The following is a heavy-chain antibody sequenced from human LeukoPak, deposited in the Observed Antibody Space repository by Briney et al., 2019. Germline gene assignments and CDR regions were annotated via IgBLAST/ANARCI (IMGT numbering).Heavy chain of an antibody. D-gene: IGHD6-19*01. CDR3: AREEESSGWSFDY. Sequence: SQTLSVTCANSRDSASSNSAAWNWIRQSPSRGLEWLGRTFYRSKWYNDYIVSVESRININPDTSKNQFSLQLKSVTPEDAAMYYCAREEESSGWSFDYWGQGILVTVSS. J-gene: IGHJ4*02. CDR2: TFYRSKWYN. V-gene: IGHV6-1*01. CDR1: RDSASSNSAA.